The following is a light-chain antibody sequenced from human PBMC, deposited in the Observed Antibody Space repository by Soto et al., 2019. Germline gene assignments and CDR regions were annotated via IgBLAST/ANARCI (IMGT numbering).Light chain of an antibody. CDR1: SSNLGADYE. Sequence: QSVLTQPPSVSGAPGQRVIISCTGGSSNLGADYEVHWYQQLPGTAPKLLIYGNTNRPSGVPDRFSGSKSGSSASLAITGLQAEDEAEYYCQSYDNTLKGCVFGTGTKVTVL. CDR3: QSYDNTLKGCV. CDR2: GNT. V-gene: IGLV1-40*01. J-gene: IGLJ1*01.